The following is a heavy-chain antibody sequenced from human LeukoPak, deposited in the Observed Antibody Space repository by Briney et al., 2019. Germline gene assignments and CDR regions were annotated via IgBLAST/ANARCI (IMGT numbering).Heavy chain of an antibody. CDR3: ARVMFGSLGRYGMDV. V-gene: IGHV3-13*01. J-gene: IGHJ6*02. D-gene: IGHD3-16*01. Sequence: GGSLRLSCAASGFSFSIYDMHWVRQATGEGLEWVSAIDSAGATYYPGSVRGRFTISRENAKNSLYLKMNSLRAGDTAVYYCARVMFGSLGRYGMDVWGQGTTVTVSS. CDR1: GFSFSIYD. CDR2: IDSAGAT.